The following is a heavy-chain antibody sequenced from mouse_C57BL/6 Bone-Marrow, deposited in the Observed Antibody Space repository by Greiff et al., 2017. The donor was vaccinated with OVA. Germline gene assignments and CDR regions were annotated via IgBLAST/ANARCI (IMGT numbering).Heavy chain of an antibody. CDR1: GYAFTNYL. Sequence: QVQLQQSGAELVRPGNSVKVSCKASGYAFTNYLIEWVKQRPGQGLEWIGVINPGSGGTNYNEKFKGKATLTADKSSSTAYMQLSSLTSEDSAVYFCARSYYYGSSYAMDYWGQGTSVTVSS. V-gene: IGHV1-54*01. J-gene: IGHJ4*01. CDR3: ARSYYYGSSYAMDY. D-gene: IGHD1-1*01. CDR2: INPGSGGT.